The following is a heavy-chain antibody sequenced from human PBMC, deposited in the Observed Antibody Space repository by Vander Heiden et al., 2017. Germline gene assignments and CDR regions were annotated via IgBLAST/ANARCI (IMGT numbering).Heavy chain of an antibody. D-gene: IGHD1-26*01. V-gene: IGHV3-23*01. CDR3: AKLLGDYAFRRVGATSFDY. J-gene: IGHJ4*02. CDR1: GFTFSSYA. Sequence: EVQLLESGGGLVQPGGSLRLSCAASGFTFSSYAMSWVRQAPGKGLEWVSAISGSGGSTYYADSVKGRFTISRDNSKNTLYLQMNSLRAEETAVYYCAKLLGDYAFRRVGATSFDYWGQGTLVTVSS. CDR2: ISGSGGST.